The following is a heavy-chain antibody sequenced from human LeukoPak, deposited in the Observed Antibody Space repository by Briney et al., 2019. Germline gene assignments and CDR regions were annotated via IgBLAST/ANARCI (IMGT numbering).Heavy chain of an antibody. D-gene: IGHD4-17*01. V-gene: IGHV1-46*01. Sequence: GASVKVSCKASGYTFTSYYMHWVRQAPGQGLEWMGIINPSGGSTSYAQKFQGRVTMTRDTSTSTVYMELGSLRSEDTAVYYCARDTGTYTFDYWGQGTLVTVSS. CDR3: ARDTGTYTFDY. CDR2: INPSGGST. J-gene: IGHJ4*02. CDR1: GYTFTSYY.